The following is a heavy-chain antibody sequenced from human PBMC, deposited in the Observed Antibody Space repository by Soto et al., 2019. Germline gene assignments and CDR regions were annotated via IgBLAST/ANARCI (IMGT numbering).Heavy chain of an antibody. CDR2: ISSSSSYV. J-gene: IGHJ4*02. CDR1: GFTFSSYS. V-gene: IGHV3-21*01. Sequence: GGSLRLSCAASGFTFSSYSMNWVRQAPGKGLEWVSSISSSSSYVYYADSVKGRFTISRDNAKNSLYLQMNSLRAEDTAVYYCASSRPGPDTYWGQGTLVTVSS. D-gene: IGHD6-6*01. CDR3: ASSRPGPDTY.